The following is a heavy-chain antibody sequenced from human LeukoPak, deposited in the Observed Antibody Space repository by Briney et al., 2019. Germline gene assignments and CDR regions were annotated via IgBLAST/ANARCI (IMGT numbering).Heavy chain of an antibody. D-gene: IGHD2-8*01. CDR1: GFTFSNYW. CDR3: ARGSGWYCTNGVCYTGDFDY. V-gene: IGHV3-74*01. CDR2: IINDGSGT. Sequence: PGGSLRLSCAASGFTFSNYWMHWVRQAPGKGLVWVSRIINDGSGTGYADSVKGRFTISRDNAKNTLYLQVNSLRAEDTAVYYCARGSGWYCTNGVCYTGDFDYWGQGTLVTVSS. J-gene: IGHJ4*02.